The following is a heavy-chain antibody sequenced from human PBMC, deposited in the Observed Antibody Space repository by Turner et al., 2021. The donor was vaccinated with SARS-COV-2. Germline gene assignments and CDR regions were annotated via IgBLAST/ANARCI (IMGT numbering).Heavy chain of an antibody. D-gene: IGHD2-2*01. J-gene: IGHJ6*02. CDR1: GFRFNTFA. Sequence: EVQLLESGGGLVQPGGSMRLSCVASGFRFNTFAMSWFRQAPGKGLEWFSAISGGGGSISYADSVKGRFAISRDNSKNTLYLQMNSLRAEDTAVYYCAKDLTFIVVNDVVDAWGQGTTVTVSS. CDR2: ISGGGGSI. V-gene: IGHV3-23*01. CDR3: AKDLTFIVVNDVVDA.